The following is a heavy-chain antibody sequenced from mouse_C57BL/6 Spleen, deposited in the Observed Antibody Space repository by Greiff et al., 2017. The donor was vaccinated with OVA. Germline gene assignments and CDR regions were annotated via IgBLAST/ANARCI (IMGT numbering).Heavy chain of an antibody. CDR1: GYAFSSSW. J-gene: IGHJ2*01. D-gene: IGHD1-1*01. V-gene: IGHV1-82*01. CDR2: IYPGDGDT. CDR3: ARDYYGSSYGDY. Sequence: QVQLQQSGPELVKPGASVKISSKASGYAFSSSWMNWVKQRPGKGLEWIGRIYPGDGDTNYNGKFKGKATLTADKSSSTAYMQLSSLTSEDSAVYFCARDYYGSSYGDYWGQGTTLTVSS.